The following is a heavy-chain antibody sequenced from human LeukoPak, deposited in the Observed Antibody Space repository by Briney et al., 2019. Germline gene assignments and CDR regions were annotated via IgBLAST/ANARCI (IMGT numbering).Heavy chain of an antibody. CDR3: ARDLVSSWYWDY. V-gene: IGHV3-74*01. CDR2: INSDGSST. CDR1: GFTFSDYY. D-gene: IGHD6-13*01. J-gene: IGHJ4*02. Sequence: GGSLRLSCAASGFTFSDYYMNWVRQAPGKGLEWVSRINSDGSSTSYADSVKGRFTISRDNAKNTLYLQMNSLRAEDTAVYYCARDLVSSWYWDYWGQGTLVTVSS.